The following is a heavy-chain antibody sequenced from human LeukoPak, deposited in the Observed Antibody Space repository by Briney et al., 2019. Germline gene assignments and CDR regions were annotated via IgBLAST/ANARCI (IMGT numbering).Heavy chain of an antibody. V-gene: IGHV4-39*01. CDR2: IYYSGRT. CDR1: GGSISSSSYY. CDR3: ARLADTSMANFDY. J-gene: IGHJ4*02. Sequence: PSETLSLTCTVSGGSISSSSYYRGWIRQPPGKGLEWIGSIYYSGRTYYNPSLKSRVTISEDTSKNQFSLKLSSVTAADTAVYYCARLADTSMANFDYWGQGTLVTVSS. D-gene: IGHD5-18*01.